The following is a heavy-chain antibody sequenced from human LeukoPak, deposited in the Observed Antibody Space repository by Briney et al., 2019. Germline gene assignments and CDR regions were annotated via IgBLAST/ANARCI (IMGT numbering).Heavy chain of an antibody. CDR2: IYTSGST. V-gene: IGHV4-4*07. D-gene: IGHD6-13*01. CDR1: GGSISSYY. CDR3: ARGIAAAGTSRYKNYYYYGMDV. J-gene: IGHJ6*02. Sequence: SETLSLTCTVSGGSISSYYWSWIRQPAGKGLEWIGRIYTSGSTNYNPSLKSRVTMSVGTSKNQFSLKLSSVTAADTAVYYCARGIAAAGTSRYKNYYYYGMDVWGQGTTVTVSS.